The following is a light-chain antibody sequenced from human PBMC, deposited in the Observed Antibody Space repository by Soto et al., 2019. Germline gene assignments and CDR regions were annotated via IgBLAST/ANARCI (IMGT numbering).Light chain of an antibody. CDR1: QSVSSNY. CDR3: QQYGSFMMT. J-gene: IGKJ5*01. CDR2: GAS. Sequence: EIVWTKSPGTLTLSPGSRATLSCRARQSVSSNYLAWYQQKAGQAPRLLMYGASSRATGIPDRFSGSGSGTDFTLTISSLEPEDFAMYSCQQYGSFMMTFGQGTRLEIK. V-gene: IGKV3-20*01.